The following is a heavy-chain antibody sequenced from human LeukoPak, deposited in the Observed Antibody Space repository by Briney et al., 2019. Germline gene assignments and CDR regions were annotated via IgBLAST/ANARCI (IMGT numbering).Heavy chain of an antibody. V-gene: IGHV1-2*06. D-gene: IGHD3-16*02. CDR3: ARDQITFGGVIVMTNFDY. J-gene: IGHJ4*02. Sequence: ASVKVSCKASRYTFTGYYMHWVRQAPGQGLEWMGRINPNSGGTNYAQKFQGRVTMTRDTYISTAYMELSRLRSDDTAVYYCARDQITFGGVIVMTNFDYWGQGTLVTVSS. CDR2: INPNSGGT. CDR1: RYTFTGYY.